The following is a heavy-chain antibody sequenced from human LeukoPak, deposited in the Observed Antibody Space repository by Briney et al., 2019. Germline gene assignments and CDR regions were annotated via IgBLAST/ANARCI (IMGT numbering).Heavy chain of an antibody. Sequence: ASVKVSCKASGYTFTGYYMHWVRQAPGQGLEWMGWINPNSGGTNYAQKFQGRVTMTRDTSISTAYMELSRLRSDDTAVYYCARDPSSSWFSRGIDYWGQGTLVTVSS. D-gene: IGHD6-13*01. V-gene: IGHV1-2*02. J-gene: IGHJ4*02. CDR3: ARDPSSSWFSRGIDY. CDR1: GYTFTGYY. CDR2: INPNSGGT.